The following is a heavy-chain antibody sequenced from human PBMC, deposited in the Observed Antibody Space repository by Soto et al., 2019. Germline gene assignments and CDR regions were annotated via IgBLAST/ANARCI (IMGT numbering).Heavy chain of an antibody. V-gene: IGHV1-3*01. Sequence: KKQGASVKVSCKASGYTFTSYAMHWVRQAPGQRLEWMGWINAGNGNTKYSQKFQGRVTITRDTSASTAYMELSSLRSEDTAVYYCARSWASTQDYYYYGMDVWGQGTTVTVSS. CDR2: INAGNGNT. CDR3: ARSWASTQDYYYYGMDV. J-gene: IGHJ6*02. D-gene: IGHD3-16*01. CDR1: GYTFTSYA.